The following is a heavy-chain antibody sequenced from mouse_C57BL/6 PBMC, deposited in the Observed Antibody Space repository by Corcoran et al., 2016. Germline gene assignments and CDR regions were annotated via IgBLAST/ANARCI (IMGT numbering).Heavy chain of an antibody. D-gene: IGHD2-2*01. J-gene: IGHJ2*01. CDR2: INPNNGGT. CDR1: GYTFTDYY. V-gene: IGHV1-26*01. CDR3: ARGGGYDVGC. Sequence: EVQPQQSGPELVKPGASVKISCKASGYTFTDYYMNWVKQSHGKSLEWIGDINPNNGGTSYNQKFKGKATLTVDKSSSTAYMELRSLTSEDAAVYYCARGGGYDVGCWGQGTTLTVSA.